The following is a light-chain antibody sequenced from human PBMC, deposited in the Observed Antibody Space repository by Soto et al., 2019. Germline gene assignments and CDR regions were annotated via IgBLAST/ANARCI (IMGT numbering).Light chain of an antibody. V-gene: IGKV3-15*01. Sequence: EIVVTQSPATLSVSPGERATLSCRASQSVGNNFAWYQQKPGQAPRLLSFATSTRATGVPARFSGSGSGTEFTLTISSLQSEDFAVYYCQQYSDWPLTFGGGTKVEIE. CDR1: QSVGNN. J-gene: IGKJ4*01. CDR3: QQYSDWPLT. CDR2: ATS.